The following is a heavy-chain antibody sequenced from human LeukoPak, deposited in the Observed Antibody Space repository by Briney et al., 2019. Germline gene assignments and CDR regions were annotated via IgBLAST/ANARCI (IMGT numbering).Heavy chain of an antibody. D-gene: IGHD2-2*01. CDR1: GFTFGDYA. Sequence: QSGGSLRLSCTASGFTFGDYAMSWVRQAPGKGLEWVGFIGSKIYGGTREYAASVKGRFTISRDDSKGIAYLQMNSLKTEDTAVYYCTRDLGRHTVPAALYAFDIWGPGTMVTVSS. CDR2: IGSKIYGGTR. CDR3: TRDLGRHTVPAALYAFDI. J-gene: IGHJ3*02. V-gene: IGHV3-49*04.